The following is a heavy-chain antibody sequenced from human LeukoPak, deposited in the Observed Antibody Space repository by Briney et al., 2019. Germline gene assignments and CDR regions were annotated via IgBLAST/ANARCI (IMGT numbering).Heavy chain of an antibody. CDR3: TTRWYYDSSGYYRYAFDI. J-gene: IGHJ3*02. CDR1: GFTFSNAW. V-gene: IGHV3-15*01. CDR2: IKSKTEGGTT. D-gene: IGHD3-22*01. Sequence: GGSLRLSCAASGFTFSNAWMSWVRQAPGKGLEWVGRIKSKTEGGTTDYAAPVKGRFTISRDDSKNTLYLQMNSLKTEDTAVYYCTTRWYYDSSGYYRYAFDIWGQGTMVTVSS.